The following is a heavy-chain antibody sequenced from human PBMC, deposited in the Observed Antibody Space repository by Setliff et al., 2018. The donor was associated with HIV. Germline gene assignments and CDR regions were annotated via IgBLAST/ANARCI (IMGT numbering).Heavy chain of an antibody. Sequence: SETLSLTCAVSGGSISSGSYYWSWIRQPAGKGLEWIGRIYSSGSTKYNPSLKSRVTISVDTSKNQFSLKLRSVTAADTAVYYCARGLYYDFWSGVGPCDYWGQGTLVTVSS. V-gene: IGHV4-61*02. CDR1: GGSISSGSYY. CDR3: ARGLYYDFWSGVGPCDY. J-gene: IGHJ4*02. CDR2: IYSSGST. D-gene: IGHD3-3*01.